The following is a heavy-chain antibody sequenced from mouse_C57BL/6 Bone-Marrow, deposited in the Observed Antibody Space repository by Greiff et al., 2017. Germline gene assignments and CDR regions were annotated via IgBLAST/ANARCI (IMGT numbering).Heavy chain of an antibody. J-gene: IGHJ1*03. CDR3: ARDYYGSSYGYFDV. CDR1: GFTFSDYG. D-gene: IGHD1-1*01. Sequence: EVTLVESGGGLVKPGGSLKPSCAASGFTFSDYGMHWVRQAPEQGLEWVAYISSGSSTIYYADTVKGRFTISRDNAKNTLFLQMTSLRSEDTAMYYCARDYYGSSYGYFDVWGTGTTVTVSS. V-gene: IGHV5-17*01. CDR2: ISSGSSTI.